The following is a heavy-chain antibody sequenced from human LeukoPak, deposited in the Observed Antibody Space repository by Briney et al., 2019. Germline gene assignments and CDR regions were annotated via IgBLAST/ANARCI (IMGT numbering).Heavy chain of an antibody. Sequence: ASVKVSCKASGYTFTGYYMHWVRQAPGQGLEWMGWINPNSGGTNYAQKFQGRVTMTRDTSISTAYMELSRLRSDDTAVYYCARDTLLDDWGYGMDVWGQGTTVTVSS. D-gene: IGHD3-16*01. V-gene: IGHV1-2*02. J-gene: IGHJ6*02. CDR2: INPNSGGT. CDR1: GYTFTGYY. CDR3: ARDTLLDDWGYGMDV.